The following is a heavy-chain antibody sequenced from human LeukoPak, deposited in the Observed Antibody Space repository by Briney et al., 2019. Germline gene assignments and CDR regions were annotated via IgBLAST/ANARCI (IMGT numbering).Heavy chain of an antibody. Sequence: GESLRLSCAASGFTLSDYYMSWIRQAPEKGLEWVSYISSSGSTIYYADSVKGRFTISRDNAKNSLYLQMNSLRAEDTAVYYCARDEACSSWPLYNWFDPWGQGTLVTVSS. V-gene: IGHV3-11*04. CDR1: GFTLSDYY. CDR2: ISSSGSTI. J-gene: IGHJ5*02. D-gene: IGHD6-13*01. CDR3: ARDEACSSWPLYNWFDP.